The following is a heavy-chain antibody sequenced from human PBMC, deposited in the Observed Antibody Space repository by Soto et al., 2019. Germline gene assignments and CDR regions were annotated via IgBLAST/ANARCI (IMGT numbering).Heavy chain of an antibody. Sequence: SETLSLTCAVYGGSFSAYYWSWIRQPPGKGLEWIGEINHSGSTNYNPSLKSRVTISIDTSKNQFSLKLSSVTAADTAVYYCASLDFNLDEWLVPRYNWFDPWGQGTPVTVSS. J-gene: IGHJ5*02. CDR3: ASLDFNLDEWLVPRYNWFDP. CDR1: GGSFSAYY. D-gene: IGHD6-19*01. CDR2: INHSGST. V-gene: IGHV4-34*01.